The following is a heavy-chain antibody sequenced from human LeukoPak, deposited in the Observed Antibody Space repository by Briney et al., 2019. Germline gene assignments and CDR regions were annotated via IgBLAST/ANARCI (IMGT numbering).Heavy chain of an antibody. CDR2: IYYSGST. CDR1: GGSISSGDYY. CDR3: ARESTSCPFDY. D-gene: IGHD2-2*01. J-gene: IGHJ4*02. V-gene: IGHV4-61*08. Sequence: PSETLSLTCTVSGGSISSGDYYWSWIRQPPGKGLEWIGYIYYSGSTYYNPSLKSRVTMSVDTSKNQFSLKLSSVTAADTAVYYCARESTSCPFDYWGQGTLVTVSS.